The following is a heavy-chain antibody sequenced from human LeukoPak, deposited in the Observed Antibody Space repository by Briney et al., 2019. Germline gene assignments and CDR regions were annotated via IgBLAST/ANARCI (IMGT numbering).Heavy chain of an antibody. V-gene: IGHV3-23*01. J-gene: IGHJ4*02. CDR2: ISGSGGST. CDR1: GFTFSSYA. CDR3: AKDDYYGSGSYYSDY. D-gene: IGHD3-10*01. Sequence: GGSLKLSCAASGFTFSSYAMSWVRQAPGKGLEWVSAISGSGGSTYYADSVKGRFTISRDNSKNTLYLQMNSLRAEDTAVYYCAKDDYYGSGSYYSDYWGQGTLVTVSS.